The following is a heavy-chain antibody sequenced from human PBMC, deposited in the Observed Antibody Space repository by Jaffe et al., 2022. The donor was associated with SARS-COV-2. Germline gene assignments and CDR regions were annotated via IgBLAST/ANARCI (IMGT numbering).Heavy chain of an antibody. J-gene: IGHJ3*02. CDR1: GFTFSSYA. CDR3: ARGMELDAFDI. Sequence: EVQLVESGGGLVQPGGSLRLSCAASGFTFSSYAMHWVRQAPGKGLEYVSAISSYGGSTYYANSVKGRFTISRDNSKNTLYLRMGSLRPEDMAVYYCARGMELDAFDIWGQGTMVTVSS. V-gene: IGHV3-64*01. D-gene: IGHD1-26*01. CDR2: ISSYGGST.